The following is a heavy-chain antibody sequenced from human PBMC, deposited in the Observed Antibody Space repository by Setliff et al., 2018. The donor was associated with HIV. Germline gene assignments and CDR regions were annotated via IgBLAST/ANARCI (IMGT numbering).Heavy chain of an antibody. CDR3: ARGTSGGHSSGYYYFDY. Sequence: PSETLSLTCAVSGYSVSSGYYWGWIRQPPGKGLEWIGSFYHSGSTFYNPSLKSRVTISVDTSKKQFSLRLSSVTAADTAVYYCARGTSGGHSSGYYYFDYRGHGTLVTVSS. J-gene: IGHJ4*01. CDR1: GYSVSSGYY. D-gene: IGHD3-22*01. V-gene: IGHV4-38-2*01. CDR2: FYHSGST.